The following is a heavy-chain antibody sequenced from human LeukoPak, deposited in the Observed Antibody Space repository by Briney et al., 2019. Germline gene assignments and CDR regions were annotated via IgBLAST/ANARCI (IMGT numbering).Heavy chain of an antibody. CDR3: ARARGANWSDP. J-gene: IGHJ5*02. V-gene: IGHV4-59*12. CDR2: IYYSGST. D-gene: IGHD3-10*01. Sequence: SETLSLTCTVSGGSISSYYWSWIRQPPGKGLEWIGYIYYSGSTNYNPSLKSRVTISVDTSKNQFSLKLSSVTAADTAVYYCARARGANWSDPWGQGTLVTVSS. CDR1: GGSISSYY.